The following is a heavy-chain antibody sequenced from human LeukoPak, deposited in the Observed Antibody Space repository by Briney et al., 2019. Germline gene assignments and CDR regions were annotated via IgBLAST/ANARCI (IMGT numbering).Heavy chain of an antibody. CDR1: GFTVSSNY. CDR2: IYSGGST. D-gene: IGHD5-12*01. V-gene: IGHV3-53*05. Sequence: GGSLRLSCAASGFTVSSNYMSWVRQAPGKGLEWVSVIYSGGSTYYADSMKGRFTISRDNSKNTLYLQMNSLRAEDTAVYYCARDEEYGGYGAEYYFDYWGQGTLVTVSS. CDR3: ARDEEYGGYGAEYYFDY. J-gene: IGHJ4*02.